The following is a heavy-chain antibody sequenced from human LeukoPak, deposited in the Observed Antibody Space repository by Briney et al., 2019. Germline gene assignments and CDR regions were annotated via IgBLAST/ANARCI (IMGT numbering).Heavy chain of an antibody. CDR1: GGSISSYY. V-gene: IGHV4-34*01. J-gene: IGHJ4*02. CDR2: INHSGST. CDR3: ARVHDSSGYYRIDY. D-gene: IGHD3-22*01. Sequence: PSETLSLTCTVSGGSISSYYWSWIRQPPGKGLEWIGEINHSGSTNYNPSLKSRVTISVDTSKNQFSLKLSSVTAADTAVYYCARVHDSSGYYRIDYWGQGTLVTVSS.